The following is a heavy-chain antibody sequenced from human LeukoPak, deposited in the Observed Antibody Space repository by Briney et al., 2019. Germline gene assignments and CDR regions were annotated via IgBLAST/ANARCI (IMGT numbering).Heavy chain of an antibody. J-gene: IGHJ6*02. V-gene: IGHV1-24*01. Sequence: GASVKVSCKVSGYTLTELSMHWVRQAPGKGLEWMGGFDPEDGETIYAQKFQGRVTMTEDTSTDTAYMEPSSLRSEDTAVYYCATAAPGIAAAGPSYYYYYGMDVWGQGTTVTVSS. CDR2: FDPEDGET. CDR3: ATAAPGIAAAGPSYYYYYGMDV. D-gene: IGHD6-13*01. CDR1: GYTLTELS.